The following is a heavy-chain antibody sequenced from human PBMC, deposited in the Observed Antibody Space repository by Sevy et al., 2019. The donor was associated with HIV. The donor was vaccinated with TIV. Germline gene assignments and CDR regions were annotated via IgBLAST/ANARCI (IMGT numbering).Heavy chain of an antibody. CDR2: INHTGTL. Sequence: SETLSLTCAVYGGSFSGYFWNWTRQSPGKGLEWIGEINHTGTLKYNPSLKSRVTISVDASKNQLSLHLSSVTAADTAIYYCARGRQAYVVVVPSTVPLDYWGQGTLVTVSS. CDR3: ARGRQAYVVVVPSTVPLDY. J-gene: IGHJ4*02. D-gene: IGHD2-2*01. V-gene: IGHV4-34*01. CDR1: GGSFSGYF.